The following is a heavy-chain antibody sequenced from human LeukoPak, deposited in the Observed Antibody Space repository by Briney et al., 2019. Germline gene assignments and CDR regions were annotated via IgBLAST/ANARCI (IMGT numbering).Heavy chain of an antibody. CDR3: ARGPHTSSWYKHAFDI. J-gene: IGHJ3*02. Sequence: SVKVSCKASGGTFNNFAICWVRQAPGQGLEWMGGIFPVFGTSTYAQKFQGRVTITADESTRTAHTELSSLRSDDTAVYYCARGPHTSSWYKHAFDIWAQGTMVTVSS. CDR2: IFPVFGTS. D-gene: IGHD6-13*01. CDR1: GGTFNNFA. V-gene: IGHV1-69*01.